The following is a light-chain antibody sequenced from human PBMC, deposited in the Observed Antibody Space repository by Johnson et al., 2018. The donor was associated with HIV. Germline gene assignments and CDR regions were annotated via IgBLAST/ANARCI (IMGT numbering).Light chain of an antibody. CDR2: ENN. Sequence: QSVLSQPPSVSAAPGQKVTISCSGSSSNFGNNFVSWYRQLPGTAPKLLIYENNKRPSGVPDRFSDSKSGTSATLGITGLQTGDEADYYCGTWDSSLSAHYIFGTGTKVTVL. J-gene: IGLJ1*01. V-gene: IGLV1-51*02. CDR3: GTWDSSLSAHYI. CDR1: SSNFGNNF.